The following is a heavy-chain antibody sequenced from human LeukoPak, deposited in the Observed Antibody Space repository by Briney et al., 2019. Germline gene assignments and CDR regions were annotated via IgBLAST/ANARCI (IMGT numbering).Heavy chain of an antibody. V-gene: IGHV5-51*01. J-gene: IGHJ5*02. CDR2: IYPGDSDT. Sequence: GESLKISCKGSGYTFTSYRIAWVRQMPGKGLEWMGIIYPGDSDTRYGPSFQGQVAISGDKSISSAYLQWSSLKASDTAMYYCARVITMIRGVPDRFDPWGQGTLVTVSS. CDR1: GYTFTSYR. CDR3: ARVITMIRGVPDRFDP. D-gene: IGHD3-10*01.